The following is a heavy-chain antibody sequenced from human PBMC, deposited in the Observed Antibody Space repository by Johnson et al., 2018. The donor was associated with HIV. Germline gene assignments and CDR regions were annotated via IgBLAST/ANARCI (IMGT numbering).Heavy chain of an antibody. D-gene: IGHD6-19*01. CDR3: AKEAHSGWFMGDAFDI. Sequence: QVQLVESGGGVVQPGGSLRLSCAASGFNFSNYGMHWVRRAPGKGVEWVAFIRYDGSNKYYADSMKGRFTISRDNSKNTLYLQMNSLRTDDTALYYCAKEAHSGWFMGDAFDIWGQGTMITVSS. V-gene: IGHV3-30*02. CDR1: GFNFSNYG. J-gene: IGHJ3*02. CDR2: IRYDGSNK.